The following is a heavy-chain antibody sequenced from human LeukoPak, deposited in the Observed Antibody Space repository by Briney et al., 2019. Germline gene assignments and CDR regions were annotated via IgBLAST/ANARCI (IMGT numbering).Heavy chain of an antibody. V-gene: IGHV4-38-2*02. J-gene: IGHJ6*04. D-gene: IGHD2-2*01. CDR1: GYSISSGYY. CDR2: IYHSGST. Sequence: PSETLSLTCAVSGYSISSGYYWGWVRQPPGKGLEWIGSIYHSGSTDYNPSLTSRVTISVDTSKNQFSLKLSSVTAADTAVYYCARDGIVVVPAAIYYYYGMDVWGKGTTVTVSS. CDR3: ARDGIVVVPAAIYYYYGMDV.